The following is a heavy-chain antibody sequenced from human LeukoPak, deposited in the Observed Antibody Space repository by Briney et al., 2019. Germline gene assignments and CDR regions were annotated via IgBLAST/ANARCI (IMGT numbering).Heavy chain of an antibody. CDR2: IYYSGST. J-gene: IGHJ5*02. Sequence: SETLSLTCSVSGGSISGGGYYWSWIRQHPGKGLEWIGYIYYSGSTYYNPSLKGRVTISVDTSKNQFSLKLSSVTAADTAVYYCARGNCTNGVCYRDNWFDPWGQGTLVTVSS. CDR1: GGSISGGGYY. V-gene: IGHV4-31*03. D-gene: IGHD2-8*01. CDR3: ARGNCTNGVCYRDNWFDP.